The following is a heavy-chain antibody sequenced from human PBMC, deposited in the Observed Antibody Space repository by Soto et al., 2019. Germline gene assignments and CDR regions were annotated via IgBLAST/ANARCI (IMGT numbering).Heavy chain of an antibody. CDR2: ITYDGNKK. D-gene: IGHD3-10*01. V-gene: IGHV3-30-3*01. CDR1: GFTFSSYA. J-gene: IGHJ4*02. Sequence: GGSLRLSCAASGFTFSSYAMHWVRQAPGKGLEWVSVITYDGNKKYYADSVKGRFTISRDNSKNTLYLQMNSLRAEDTAVYYCAKDRVGSGSSSFRDFDYWGQGTLVTVSS. CDR3: AKDRVGSGSSSFRDFDY.